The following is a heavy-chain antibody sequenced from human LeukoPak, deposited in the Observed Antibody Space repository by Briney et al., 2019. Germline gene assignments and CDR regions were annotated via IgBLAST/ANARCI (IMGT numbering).Heavy chain of an antibody. CDR3: ARERDWGSGDYYNGMDV. D-gene: IGHD7-27*01. CDR2: IFSGGNA. V-gene: IGHV3-66*01. Sequence: GGSLRLSCAVSGFTVRSNYITWVRQAPGRGLEWVSVIFSGGNAYYADSVKGRFITSKDISKNMIYLEINSLRVEDTSVYYCARERDWGSGDYYNGMDVWGQGTTVIVS. CDR1: GFTVRSNY. J-gene: IGHJ6*02.